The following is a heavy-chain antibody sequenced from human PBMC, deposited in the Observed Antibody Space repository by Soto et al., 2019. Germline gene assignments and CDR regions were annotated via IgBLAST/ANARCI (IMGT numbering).Heavy chain of an antibody. CDR3: AKEGGPGQWLVHFDY. D-gene: IGHD6-19*01. V-gene: IGHV3-23*01. CDR2: ISGSGGST. Sequence: EVQLLESGGGLVQPGGSLRLSCAASGFIFSSYAMSWVRQAPGKGLEWVSAISGSGGSTYYADSVKGRFTISRDNSKNTLSMQMNSLRDEYTAVYYCAKEGGPGQWLVHFDYWGQGTLVTVSS. J-gene: IGHJ4*02. CDR1: GFIFSSYA.